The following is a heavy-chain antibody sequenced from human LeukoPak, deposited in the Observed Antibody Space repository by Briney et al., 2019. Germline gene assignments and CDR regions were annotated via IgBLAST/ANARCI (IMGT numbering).Heavy chain of an antibody. CDR1: GGSISGYY. CDR2: VHNTGST. D-gene: IGHD6-19*01. CDR3: ARYSSGYTNWLDP. V-gene: IGHV4-4*07. Sequence: SETLSLTCTVSGGSISGYYWSWIRAAGKGLEWLGRVHNTGSTNNNPSLKSRLTMSVDTSKNQFSMKMSSVTAADTAVYYCARYSSGYTNWLDPWGQGTLVTVSS. J-gene: IGHJ5*02.